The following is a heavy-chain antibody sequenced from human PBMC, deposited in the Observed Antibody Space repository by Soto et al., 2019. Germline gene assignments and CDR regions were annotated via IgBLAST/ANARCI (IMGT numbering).Heavy chain of an antibody. D-gene: IGHD2-21*02. J-gene: IGHJ4*02. CDR3: ASPVSDFDPYFDF. CDR1: GFTLSDFA. CDR2: ISHDGSKE. V-gene: IGHV3-30*04. Sequence: PGGSLRVSCDASGFTLSDFAMHWVRQAPGKGLEWVAVISHDGSKEYLADSVKGRFTISRDNSKNTLYLQMNSLRTEDTAVYYCASPVSDFDPYFDFWGQGTLVTVSS.